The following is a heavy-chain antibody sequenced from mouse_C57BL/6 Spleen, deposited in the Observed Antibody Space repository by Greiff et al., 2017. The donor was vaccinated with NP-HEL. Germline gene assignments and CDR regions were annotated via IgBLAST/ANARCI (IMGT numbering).Heavy chain of an antibody. CDR1: GYAFSSSW. CDR2: IYPGDGDT. Sequence: VHLVESGPELVKPGASVKISCKASGYAFSSSWMNWVKQRPGKGLEWIGRIYPGDGDTNYNGKFKGKATLTADKSSSTAYMQLSSLTSEDSAVYFCARLPYYYGSSYNAYWGQGTLVTVSA. CDR3: ARLPYYYGSSYNAY. V-gene: IGHV1-82*01. J-gene: IGHJ3*01. D-gene: IGHD1-1*01.